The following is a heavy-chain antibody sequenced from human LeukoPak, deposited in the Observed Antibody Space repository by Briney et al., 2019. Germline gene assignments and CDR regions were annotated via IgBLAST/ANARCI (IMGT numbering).Heavy chain of an antibody. D-gene: IGHD3-9*01. CDR1: GGSISSYY. J-gene: IGHJ3*02. CDR3: ARGSLAREYDILTGTDAFDI. CDR2: IYYSGST. V-gene: IGHV4-59*01. Sequence: SETLSLTCTVSGGSISSYYWSWIRQPPGKGLEWIGYIYYSGSTNYNPSLKSRATISVDTSKNQFSLKLSSVTAADTAVYYCARGSLAREYDILTGTDAFDIWGQGTMVTVSS.